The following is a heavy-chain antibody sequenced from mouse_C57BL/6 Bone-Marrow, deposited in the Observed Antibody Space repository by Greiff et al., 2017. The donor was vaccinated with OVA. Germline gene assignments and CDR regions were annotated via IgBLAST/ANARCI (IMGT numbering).Heavy chain of an antibody. CDR1: GYTFTSYW. Sequence: QVQLKHSGPELVRPGASVKISCKAPGYTFTSYWMQWVRQRPGQGLEWIGEIFPGSGSTYYNEKFKGKATLTVDTSSSTAYMQLSSLTSEDSAVYFCARLRDYYSNYGPYVPFAYWGQGTLVTVSA. CDR3: ARLRDYYSNYGPYVPFAY. V-gene: IGHV1-56*01. J-gene: IGHJ3*01. D-gene: IGHD2-5*01. CDR2: IFPGSGST.